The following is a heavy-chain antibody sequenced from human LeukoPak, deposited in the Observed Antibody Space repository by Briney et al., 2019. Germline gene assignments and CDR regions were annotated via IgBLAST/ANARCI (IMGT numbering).Heavy chain of an antibody. CDR1: GYTFTGCY. D-gene: IGHD2-15*01. CDR2: INPNSGGT. V-gene: IGHV1-2*02. CDR3: AREALGYSSGRSCYQDY. Sequence: ASVKVTCKASGYTFTGCYMHWVRQAPGQGLEWMGWINPNSGGTNYAQKFQGRVTMTRDTSISTAYMELSRLRSDDTAVYYCAREALGYSSGRSCYQDYWGQGTLVTVSS. J-gene: IGHJ4*02.